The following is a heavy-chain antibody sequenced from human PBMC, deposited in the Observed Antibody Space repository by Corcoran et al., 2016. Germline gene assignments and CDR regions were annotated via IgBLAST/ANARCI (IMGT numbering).Heavy chain of an antibody. CDR1: GFPFSSYS. D-gene: IGHD6-19*01. Sequence: EVQLVESEGGLVQPGGSLRLYCAASGFPFSSYSVHWVRQAPGKGMEWVSYSSSSSSTRYYEDSVKGRFTISRDNAKNSLSLQMNSLRDEDTAVYYCARDLRILGSGPVWGQGTLVTVSS. J-gene: IGHJ4*02. V-gene: IGHV3-48*02. CDR2: SSSSSSTR. CDR3: ARDLRILGSGPV.